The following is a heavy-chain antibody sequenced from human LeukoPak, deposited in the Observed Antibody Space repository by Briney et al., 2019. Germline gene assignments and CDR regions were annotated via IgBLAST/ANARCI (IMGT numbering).Heavy chain of an antibody. D-gene: IGHD2-2*01. Sequence: PSQTMSLTCTVYGGSISSGDYYWSWIRQPPGKGLEWIGYIYYSGSTYYNPSLKSRVTISVDTSKNQFSLKLSSVTAADTAVYYCARDQVIVPAVDYWGQGTLVTVSS. CDR2: IYYSGST. CDR3: ARDQVIVPAVDY. V-gene: IGHV4-30-4*08. CDR1: GGSISSGDYY. J-gene: IGHJ4*02.